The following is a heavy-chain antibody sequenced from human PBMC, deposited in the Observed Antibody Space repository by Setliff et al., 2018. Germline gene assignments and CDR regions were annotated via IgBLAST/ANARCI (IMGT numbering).Heavy chain of an antibody. D-gene: IGHD2-8*01. V-gene: IGHV1-8*02. Sequence: GASVKVSCKASGYTFTSYDINWVRQATGQGLEWMGWMNPNSGNTIYAQKFQGRVTMTRDTSTSTVYLELSSLRSEDTAVYYCARGLIVLPGPSGDMGYFDYWGQGTLVTVSS. CDR3: ARGLIVLPGPSGDMGYFDY. CDR2: MNPNSGNT. CDR1: GYTFTSYD. J-gene: IGHJ4*02.